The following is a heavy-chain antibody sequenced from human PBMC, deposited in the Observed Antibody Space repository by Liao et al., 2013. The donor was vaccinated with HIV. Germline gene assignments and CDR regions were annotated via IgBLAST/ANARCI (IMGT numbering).Heavy chain of an antibody. J-gene: IGHJ4*02. CDR1: GGSVSSYY. D-gene: IGHD2-15*01. V-gene: IGHV4-4*07. CDR3: ARVMKTCSGFDCHHGGINY. CDR2: FHSSGTP. Sequence: QVQLQESGPGLVKPSETLSLTCTVSGGSVSSYYWSWIRQPAGKGLEWIGRFHSSGTPTYNPSLQGRVTMSVDTSRNQFSLRLTSVTAADTAVYYCARVMKTCSGFDCHHGGINYWGEGTLVTVSS.